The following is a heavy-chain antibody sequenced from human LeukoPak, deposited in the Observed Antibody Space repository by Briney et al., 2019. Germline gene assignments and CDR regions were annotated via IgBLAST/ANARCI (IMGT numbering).Heavy chain of an antibody. CDR3: ARAGDYGVFNWFDP. Sequence: SVKVSCKASGGTFSSYAISWVRQAPGQGLEWMGRIIPILGIANYAQKFQGRVTITADKSTSTAYMELSSLRSEDTAVYYCARAGDYGVFNWFDPWGQGTLVTVSS. CDR1: GGTFSSYA. V-gene: IGHV1-69*04. J-gene: IGHJ5*02. D-gene: IGHD4-17*01. CDR2: IIPILGIA.